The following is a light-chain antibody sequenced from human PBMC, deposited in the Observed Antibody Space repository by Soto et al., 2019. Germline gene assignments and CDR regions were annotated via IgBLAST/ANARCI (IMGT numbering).Light chain of an antibody. CDR3: TSYTRSGLYV. Sequence: QSALTQPASVSGSPGQSITVSCTGTSSDIGGSTYVSWYQQHPGKAPRLIIYDVNNRPSGVAARFSASESGNTASLTISGLQAEDEADYYCTSYTRSGLYVFGTGTKLTVL. CDR1: SSDIGGSTY. J-gene: IGLJ1*01. V-gene: IGLV2-14*01. CDR2: DVN.